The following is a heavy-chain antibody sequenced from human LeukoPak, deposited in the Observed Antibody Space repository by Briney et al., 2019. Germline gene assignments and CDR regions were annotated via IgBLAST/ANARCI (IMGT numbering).Heavy chain of an antibody. Sequence: SETLSLTCTVSGGSISSYYWSWIRQPPGKGLEWMGYIYYSGSTNYNPSLKSRVTISVDTSRNQFSLKLSSVTAADTAVYYCARVLYYYDSSGYYLQVFDYWGQGTLVTVSS. CDR1: GGSISSYY. J-gene: IGHJ4*02. D-gene: IGHD3-22*01. CDR2: IYYSGST. V-gene: IGHV4-59*01. CDR3: ARVLYYYDSSGYYLQVFDY.